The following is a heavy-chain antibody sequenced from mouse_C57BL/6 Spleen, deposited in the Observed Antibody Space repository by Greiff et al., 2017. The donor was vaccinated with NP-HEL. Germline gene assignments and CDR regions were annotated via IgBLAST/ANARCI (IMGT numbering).Heavy chain of an antibody. V-gene: IGHV1-50*01. D-gene: IGHD3-2*02. CDR3: ARSVDSSGYWFAY. CDR1: GYTFTSYW. Sequence: QVQLQQPGAELVKPGASVKLSCKASGYTFTSYWMQWVKQRPGQGLEWIGEIDPSDSYTNYNQKFKGKATLTVDTSSSTAYMQLSSLTSEDSAVYYCARSVDSSGYWFAYWGQVTLVTVSA. CDR2: IDPSDSYT. J-gene: IGHJ3*01.